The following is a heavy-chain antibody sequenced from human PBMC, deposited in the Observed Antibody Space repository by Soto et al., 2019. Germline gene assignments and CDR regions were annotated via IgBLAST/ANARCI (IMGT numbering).Heavy chain of an antibody. V-gene: IGHV4-31*03. Sequence: SETLSLTCTVSGGSISSGGYYWSWIRQHPGKGLEWIGYIYYSGSTYYNPSLKSRVTISVDTSKNQFSLKLSSVTAADTAVYYCARNKAWDYYYGMDVWGQGXTVTVSS. CDR2: IYYSGST. D-gene: IGHD1-26*01. J-gene: IGHJ6*02. CDR1: GGSISSGGYY. CDR3: ARNKAWDYYYGMDV.